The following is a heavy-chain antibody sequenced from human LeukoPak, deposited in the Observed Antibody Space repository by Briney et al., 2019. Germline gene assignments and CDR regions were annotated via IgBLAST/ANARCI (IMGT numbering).Heavy chain of an antibody. CDR2: ISSSGSA. CDR1: GDSISSGDYY. CDR3: AREWSGFDF. V-gene: IGHV4-61*09. D-gene: IGHD2-15*01. J-gene: IGHJ3*01. Sequence: SETLSLTCTGSGDSISSGDYYCSWIRQPAGKGLEWIAHISSSGSAIYNPSLMSRVSMSVDTSKNQFSLRLTSVTAADTAVYYCAREWSGFDFWGQGTTVTVSS.